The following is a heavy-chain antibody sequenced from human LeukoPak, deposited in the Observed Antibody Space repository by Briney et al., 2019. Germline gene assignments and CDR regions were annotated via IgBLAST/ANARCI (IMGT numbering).Heavy chain of an antibody. V-gene: IGHV4-34*01. Sequence: SETLSPTCAVYGGSFSGYYWSWIRQPPGKGLEWIGEINQSGSTNYHPSLKSRVTISVDTSKNQFSLKLYSVTAADTAVYYCATIQRDHAFDIWGQGTMVTVSS. J-gene: IGHJ3*02. CDR1: GGSFSGYY. CDR2: INQSGST. D-gene: IGHD6-25*01. CDR3: ATIQRDHAFDI.